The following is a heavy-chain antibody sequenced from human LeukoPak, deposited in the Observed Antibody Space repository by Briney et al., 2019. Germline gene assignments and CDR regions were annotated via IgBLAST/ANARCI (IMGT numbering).Heavy chain of an antibody. CDR3: ARAQYCGGDCYWSFDY. J-gene: IGHJ4*02. Sequence: GGSMRLSCAASGXIISNYNMNWVRQAPGKGLEWVSYISGSSTTIYYADSVKGRFTISRDNAKNSLYLQMNSLRDEDTAVYYCARAQYCGGDCYWSFDYWGQGTLVTVSS. CDR2: ISGSSTTI. V-gene: IGHV3-48*02. D-gene: IGHD2-21*02. CDR1: GXIISNYN.